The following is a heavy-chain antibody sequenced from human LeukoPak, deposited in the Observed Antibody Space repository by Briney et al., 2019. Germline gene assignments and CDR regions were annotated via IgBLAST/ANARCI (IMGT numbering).Heavy chain of an antibody. CDR1: GGSISSSSYY. V-gene: IGHV4-39*02. CDR2: IYYSGST. D-gene: IGHD1-26*01. Sequence: PSETLSLTCTVSGGSISSSSYYWGWIRQPPGKGLEWIGSIYYSGSTYYNPSLKSRVTISVDTSKNQFSLKLSSVTAADTAVYYCAREVGGSYEYWGQGTLVTVPS. CDR3: AREVGGSYEY. J-gene: IGHJ4*02.